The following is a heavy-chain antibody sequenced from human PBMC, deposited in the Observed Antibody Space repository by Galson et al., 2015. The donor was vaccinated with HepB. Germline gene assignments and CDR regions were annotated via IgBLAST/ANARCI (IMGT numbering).Heavy chain of an antibody. V-gene: IGHV1-2*06. D-gene: IGHD3-10*01. CDR2: INPNSGDT. Sequence: SVKVSCKASGYTFTGYYIHWVRQAPGQGLEWLGRINPNSGDTNYAQKFQDRVTMTRDTSISTAYMELSRLRSDDTAVYYCARDQWFHLEDPYDYWGQGSLVTVSS. CDR1: GYTFTGYY. CDR3: ARDQWFHLEDPYDY. J-gene: IGHJ4*02.